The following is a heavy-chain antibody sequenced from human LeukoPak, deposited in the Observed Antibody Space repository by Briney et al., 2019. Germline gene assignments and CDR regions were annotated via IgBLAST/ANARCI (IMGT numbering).Heavy chain of an antibody. J-gene: IGHJ4*02. CDR2: IYYSGST. CDR3: ARGKYYYGRQHFDY. V-gene: IGHV4-61*08. D-gene: IGHD3-10*01. CDR1: GGSISSGGYS. Sequence: SETLSLTCAVSGGSISSGGYSWSWIRQPPGKGLEWIGYIYYSGSTNYNPSLKSRVTISVDTSKNQFSLKLSSVTAADTAVYYCARGKYYYGRQHFDYWGQGTLVTVSS.